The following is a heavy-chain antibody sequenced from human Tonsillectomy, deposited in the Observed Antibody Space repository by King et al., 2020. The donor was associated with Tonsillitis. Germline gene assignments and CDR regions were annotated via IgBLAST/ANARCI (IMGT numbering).Heavy chain of an antibody. CDR2: ISVYNGNT. J-gene: IGHJ5*02. CDR1: GYTFTNYG. CDR3: VRFSRGIAAADRWFDP. V-gene: IGHV1-18*04. Sequence: VQLVESGAEVKKPGASVKVSCKASGYTFTNYGISWVRQAPGQGLEWMGWISVYNGNTNYSQKFKGRVTMTTDTSTSTAYMEMRSLRSDDTAVYYCVRFSRGIAAADRWFDPWGQGTLVTVSS. D-gene: IGHD6-13*01.